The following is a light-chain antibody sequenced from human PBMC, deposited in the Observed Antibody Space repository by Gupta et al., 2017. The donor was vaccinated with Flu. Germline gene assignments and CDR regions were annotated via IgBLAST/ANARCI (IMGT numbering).Light chain of an antibody. J-gene: IGLJ1*01. CDR3: QAWDASTVV. Sequence: SYELTQPPSVSVSPGQTASIPCSGDKWGDKYVYWYQQKPGQSLVWVMYKDSRRPSGIPERFSGSNSGNTATLTVSGTQPMDEADYYCQAWDASTVVFGTGTKVTVL. V-gene: IGLV3-1*01. CDR2: KDS. CDR1: KWGDKY.